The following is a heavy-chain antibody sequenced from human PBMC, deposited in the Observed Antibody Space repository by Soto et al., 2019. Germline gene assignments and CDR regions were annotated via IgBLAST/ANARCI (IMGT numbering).Heavy chain of an antibody. J-gene: IGHJ4*02. V-gene: IGHV4-38-2*01. D-gene: IGHD1-7*01. CDR1: GYSISSGDF. CDR3: ASRDPGTSVDY. CDR2: IYRTGST. Sequence: SETLSLTCGVSGYSISSGDFWGWIRQPPGKGLEWIGEIYRTGSTNYNPSLKSRVTISLDTSENQFSLKLTSVTAADTAVYYCASRDPGTSVDYWGQGTLVTVSS.